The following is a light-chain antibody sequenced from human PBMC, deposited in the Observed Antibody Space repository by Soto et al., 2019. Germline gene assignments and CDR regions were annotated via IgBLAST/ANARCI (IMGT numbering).Light chain of an antibody. Sequence: DIVMTQSLDSLAVSLGERATINCKSSQSVLYSSNNKNFLAWYQQKPGQPPKLLIYWASARESGVPDRFSGSGSGTDFTLTISSLQAEDVAVYYCQQYYSTPYTFGQGTKLAIK. J-gene: IGKJ2*01. CDR2: WAS. CDR3: QQYYSTPYT. V-gene: IGKV4-1*01. CDR1: QSVLYSSNNKNF.